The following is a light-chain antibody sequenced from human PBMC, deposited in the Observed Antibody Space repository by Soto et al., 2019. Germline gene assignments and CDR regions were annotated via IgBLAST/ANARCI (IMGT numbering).Light chain of an antibody. J-gene: IGKJ1*01. CDR2: DAS. Sequence: VHISLSPLTLSTPAVERVTSTCRARQSISSWLAWYQQQPGKAPKLLIYDASSLESGVPSRFSGSGSGTEFTLTISSLQPDDFATYYCQQYNSYWTFGQGTKVDTK. V-gene: IGKV1-5*01. CDR1: QSISSW. CDR3: QQYNSYWT.